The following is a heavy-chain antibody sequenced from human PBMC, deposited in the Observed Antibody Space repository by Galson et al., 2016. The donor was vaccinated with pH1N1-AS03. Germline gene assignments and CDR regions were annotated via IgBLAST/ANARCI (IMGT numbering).Heavy chain of an antibody. D-gene: IGHD2-2*01. CDR3: VRDSNAWSFDY. CDR1: GFSFNSYG. J-gene: IGHJ4*02. Sequence: SLRLSCAASGFSFNSYGMHWVRQAPGKGLEWVTFMWHDGIAKRYADSVKGRFAISRDSSKTLVYLQMNSLRSEDTGAYYCVRDSNAWSFDYWGQGALVTVSS. V-gene: IGHV3-30*02. CDR2: MWHDGIAK.